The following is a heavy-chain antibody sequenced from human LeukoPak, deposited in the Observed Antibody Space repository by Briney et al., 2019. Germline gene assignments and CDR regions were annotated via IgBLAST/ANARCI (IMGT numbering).Heavy chain of an antibody. J-gene: IGHJ5*02. D-gene: IGHD2-2*01. CDR1: GFTFSNAW. Sequence: GGSLRLSCAASGFTFSNAWMSWVRQAPGKGLEWVGRIKSKTDGGTTDYAAPVKGRFTISRDDSKNTLYLQMNSLKTEDTAVYYCTTDPIVAVPAAANWFDPWGQGTLVTVSS. V-gene: IGHV3-15*01. CDR3: TTDPIVAVPAAANWFDP. CDR2: IKSKTDGGTT.